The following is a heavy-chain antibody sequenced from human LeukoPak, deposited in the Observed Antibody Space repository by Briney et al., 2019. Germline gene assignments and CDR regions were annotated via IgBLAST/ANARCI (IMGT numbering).Heavy chain of an antibody. CDR1: GGSISNYY. CDR2: IYTTGNT. CDR3: ARDARGWSGFDY. J-gene: IGHJ4*02. V-gene: IGHV4-4*07. Sequence: PSETLSLTCSVSGGSISNYYWSWIRQPAGEGRQWIGRIYTTGNTDYNPSLKSRVTMSVDPSKNQFSLNLSSVTAADTAVYYCARDARGWSGFDYWGQGTLVTVSS. D-gene: IGHD3-3*01.